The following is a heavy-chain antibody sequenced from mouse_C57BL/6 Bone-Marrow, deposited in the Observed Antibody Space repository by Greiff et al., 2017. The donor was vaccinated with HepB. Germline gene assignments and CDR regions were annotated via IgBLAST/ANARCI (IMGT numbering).Heavy chain of an antibody. J-gene: IGHJ4*01. CDR1: GYTFTDHT. CDR3: ARSGAHSSGFYAMDY. V-gene: IGHV1-78*01. Sequence: VKLQQSDAELVKPGASVKISCKVSGYTFTDHTMHWMKQRPEQGLEWIGYIYPRDGSTKYNEKFKGKATLTADKSSSTAYMQLNSLTSEDSAVYFCARSGAHSSGFYAMDYWGQGTSVTVSS. D-gene: IGHD3-2*02. CDR2: IYPRDGST.